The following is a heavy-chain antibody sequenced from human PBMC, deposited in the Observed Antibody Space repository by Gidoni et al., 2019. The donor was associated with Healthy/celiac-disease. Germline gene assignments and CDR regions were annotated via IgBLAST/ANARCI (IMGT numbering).Heavy chain of an antibody. D-gene: IGHD1-7*01. CDR1: GGSISSYY. V-gene: IGHV4-4*07. Sequence: QVQLQESGPGLVKPSETLYLTCTVSGGSISSYYWSWIRQPAGKGLECIGRIYTSGSTNYNPSLKSRVTMSVDTSKNQFSLKLSSVTAADTAVYYCARDLSLELGGGIYYYYGMDVWGQGTTVTVSS. CDR2: IYTSGST. CDR3: ARDLSLELGGGIYYYYGMDV. J-gene: IGHJ6*02.